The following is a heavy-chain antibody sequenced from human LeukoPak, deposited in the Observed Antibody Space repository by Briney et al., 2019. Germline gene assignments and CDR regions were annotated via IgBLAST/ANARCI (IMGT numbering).Heavy chain of an antibody. D-gene: IGHD1-1*01. V-gene: IGHV4-61*10. CDR1: GGSISSGSYY. Sequence: SQTLSLTCTVSGGSISSGSYYWSWIRQPAGKGLEWIGYIYYSGSTDHNPSLKSRVTISVDRSKNQFSLRLGSVTAADTAVYYCARGYNRQSNPFDYWGQGTLVTVSS. CDR3: ARGYNRQSNPFDY. CDR2: IYYSGST. J-gene: IGHJ4*02.